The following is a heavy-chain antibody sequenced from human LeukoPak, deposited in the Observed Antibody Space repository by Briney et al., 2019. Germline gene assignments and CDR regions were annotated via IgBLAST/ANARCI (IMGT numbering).Heavy chain of an antibody. Sequence: GGSLRLSCAASGFTVSSNYMSWVRQAPGKGLEWVSVINSGGSTYYADSVKGRFTTSRDNSKNTVYLQMNSLRAEDTGVYYCARDDATTTTRITFSMDVWGQGTTVTVSS. CDR1: GFTVSSNY. J-gene: IGHJ6*02. CDR2: INSGGST. CDR3: ARDDATTTTRITFSMDV. V-gene: IGHV3-53*01. D-gene: IGHD1-1*01.